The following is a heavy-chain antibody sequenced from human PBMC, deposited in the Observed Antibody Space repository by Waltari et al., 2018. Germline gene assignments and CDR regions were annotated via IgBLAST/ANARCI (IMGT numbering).Heavy chain of an antibody. D-gene: IGHD4-17*01. J-gene: IGHJ6*02. CDR2: ISSSSSYI. CDR3: ARQGPTDYYYGMDV. V-gene: IGHV3-21*01. Sequence: EVQLVESGGGLVKPGGSLRLSCAASGFPFSSYSMNWVRQAPGKGLEWVSSISSSSSYIYYADSVKGRFTISRDNAKNSLYLQMNSLRAEDTAVYYCARQGPTDYYYGMDVWGQGTTVTVSS. CDR1: GFPFSSYS.